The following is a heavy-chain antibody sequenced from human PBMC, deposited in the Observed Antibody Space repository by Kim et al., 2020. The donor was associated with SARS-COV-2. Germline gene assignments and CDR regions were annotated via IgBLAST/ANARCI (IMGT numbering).Heavy chain of an antibody. D-gene: IGHD6-13*01. J-gene: IGHJ4*02. CDR2: T. Sequence: TECAASLKGRFTISRDDSKSIAYMQMNSLKTEDAAVYYCSMAAAGRGFDYWGQGILVTVSS. CDR3: SMAAAGRGFDY. V-gene: IGHV3-49*02.